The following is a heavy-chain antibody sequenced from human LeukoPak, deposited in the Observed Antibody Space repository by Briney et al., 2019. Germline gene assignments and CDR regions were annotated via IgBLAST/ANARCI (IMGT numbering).Heavy chain of an antibody. Sequence: AETLSLTCAVYGRSFSGYYWSWIRQPPGEGLEWIGEINHSGSTNYNPSLKSRVTISVDTSKNQFSLKLSSVTAADTAVYYCARALYYYFRDVWGKGTTVTVSS. CDR2: INHSGST. V-gene: IGHV4-34*01. J-gene: IGHJ6*03. CDR3: ARALYYYFRDV. CDR1: GRSFSGYY.